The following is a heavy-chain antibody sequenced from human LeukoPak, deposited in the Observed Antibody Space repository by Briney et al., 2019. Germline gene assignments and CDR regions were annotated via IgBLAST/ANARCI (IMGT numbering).Heavy chain of an antibody. Sequence: GRSLRLSCAASGFTFSSHGMHWVRQAPGKGLEWVAVISYDGTNKYYADSVKGRFTISRDNSKNTLYLQMNSLRAEDRAVYYCAKDRAFIVAYAFDIWGQGTMVTVSS. V-gene: IGHV3-30*18. CDR3: AKDRAFIVAYAFDI. CDR2: ISYDGTNK. D-gene: IGHD5-12*01. J-gene: IGHJ3*02. CDR1: GFTFSSHG.